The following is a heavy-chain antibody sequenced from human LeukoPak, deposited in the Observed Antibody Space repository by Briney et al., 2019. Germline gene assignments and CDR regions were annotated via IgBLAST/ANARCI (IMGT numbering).Heavy chain of an antibody. D-gene: IGHD3-10*01. V-gene: IGHV4-61*01. Sequence: PSETLSLTCAVSGDSVSSDNYYWSWIRQPPGKGLEWIAYIDYSGATKFNPSLKSRVTITLDTSKNQFSLKLSSVTAADTAVYYCARLRYYGSGSYYFDYWGQGTLVTVSS. CDR2: IDYSGAT. CDR3: ARLRYYGSGSYYFDY. J-gene: IGHJ4*02. CDR1: GDSVSSDNYY.